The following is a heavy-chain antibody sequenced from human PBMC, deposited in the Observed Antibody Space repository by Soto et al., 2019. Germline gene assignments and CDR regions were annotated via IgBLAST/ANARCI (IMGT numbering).Heavy chain of an antibody. V-gene: IGHV4-4*07. J-gene: IGHJ6*02. Sequence: PSETLSLTCTVSGGSISSYYWSWIRQPAGKGLEWIGRIYTSGSTNYNPSLKSRVTMSVDTSKNQFSLKLSSVTAADTAVYYCARDYRITGTIRYYYYYYGMDVWGQGTTVTVSS. D-gene: IGHD1-20*01. CDR3: ARDYRITGTIRYYYYYYGMDV. CDR1: GGSISSYY. CDR2: IYTSGST.